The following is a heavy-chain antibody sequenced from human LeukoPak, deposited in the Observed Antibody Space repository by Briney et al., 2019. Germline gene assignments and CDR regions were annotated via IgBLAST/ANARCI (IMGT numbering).Heavy chain of an antibody. V-gene: IGHV4-39*01. J-gene: IGHJ4*02. CDR3: ARFYGDYSYYFDY. CDR1: GGSISSYY. Sequence: KSSETLSLTCTVSGGSISSYYWGWIRQPPGKGLEWIGSIYYSGSTYYNPSLKSRVTISVDTSKNQFSLKLSSVTAADTAVYYCARFYGDYSYYFDYWGQGTLVTVSS. D-gene: IGHD4-17*01. CDR2: IYYSGST.